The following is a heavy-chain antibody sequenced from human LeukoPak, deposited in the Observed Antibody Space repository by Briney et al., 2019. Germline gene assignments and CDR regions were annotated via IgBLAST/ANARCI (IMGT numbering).Heavy chain of an antibody. CDR3: ARENPSLYYYDSSGPDY. D-gene: IGHD3-22*01. J-gene: IGHJ4*02. V-gene: IGHV4-61*02. Sequence: PSETLSLTCTVSGGSISSGSYCWSWIRQPAGKGLEWIGRIYTSGSTNYNPSLKSRVTISVDTSKNQFSLKLSSVTAADTAVYYCARENPSLYYYDSSGPDYWGQGTLVTVSS. CDR1: GGSISSGSYC. CDR2: IYTSGST.